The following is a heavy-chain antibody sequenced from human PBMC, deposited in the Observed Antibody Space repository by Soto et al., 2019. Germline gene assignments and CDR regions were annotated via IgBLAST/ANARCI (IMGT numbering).Heavy chain of an antibody. CDR1: GYTFTTYN. J-gene: IGHJ5*02. CDR3: ARGEGDIVVVPAAEINWFDP. CDR2: INPSDGTT. V-gene: IGHV1-46*01. D-gene: IGHD2-2*01. Sequence: ASVKVSCKASGYTFTTYNMHWVRQAPGQGPEWMGVINPSDGTTSLAQGFQGRVTMTRDTSTSTAYMELRGLRSDDTAIYYCARGEGDIVVVPAAEINWFDPWGQGTLVTVSS.